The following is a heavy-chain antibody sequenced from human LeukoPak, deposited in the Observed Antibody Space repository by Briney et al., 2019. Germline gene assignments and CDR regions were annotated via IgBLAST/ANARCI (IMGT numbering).Heavy chain of an antibody. CDR3: ARGGKATVVTM. CDR1: GGSINSYY. V-gene: IGHV4-4*07. CDR2: IYSSGST. J-gene: IGHJ4*02. Sequence: SETLSLTCTVSGGSINSYYWSWIRQPAGKGLEWNGRIYSSGSTNYNPSLKSRVSMSVDTSKNQFSLKLTSVTAADTALYYCARGGKATVVTMWGQGILVTVSS. D-gene: IGHD4-23*01.